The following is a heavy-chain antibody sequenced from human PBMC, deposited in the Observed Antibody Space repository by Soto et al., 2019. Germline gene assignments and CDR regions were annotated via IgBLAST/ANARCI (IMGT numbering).Heavy chain of an antibody. Sequence: ASVKVSCKTSGYTFTRYNLHWVRQAPGQGLEWMGWINTGNGKTIYSQRFQGRVTITRDTSASTAYMELSSLRSEDTALYYCSRHEDYWGQGTLVTVSS. J-gene: IGHJ4*02. CDR2: INTGNGKT. V-gene: IGHV1-3*04. CDR1: GYTFTRYN. CDR3: SRHEDY.